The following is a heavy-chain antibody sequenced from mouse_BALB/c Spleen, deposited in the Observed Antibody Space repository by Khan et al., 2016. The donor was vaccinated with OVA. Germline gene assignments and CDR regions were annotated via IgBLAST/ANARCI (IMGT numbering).Heavy chain of an antibody. V-gene: IGHV2-6-1*01. J-gene: IGHJ4*01. Sequence: VQLKESGPGLVAPSQSLSITCTISGFSLTNYGVHWVRQPPGKGLEWLVVIWSDGSTTYNSDLKSRLTISKDNSKSQVFLKMNRLQTDDTAMYFCARQPYYHYNIMDYWGQGTSVTVSS. CDR2: IWSDGST. CDR1: GFSLTNYG. CDR3: ARQPYYHYNIMDY. D-gene: IGHD2-10*01.